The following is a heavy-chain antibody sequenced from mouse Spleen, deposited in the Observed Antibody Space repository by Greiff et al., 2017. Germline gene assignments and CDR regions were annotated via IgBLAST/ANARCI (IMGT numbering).Heavy chain of an antibody. D-gene: IGHD1-2*01. Sequence: QVQLQQSGPGLVAPSQSLSITCTISGFSLTSYGVHWVRQPPGKGLEWLVVIWSDGSTTYNSALKSRLSISKDNSKSQVFLKMNSLQTDDTAMYYCARQGYYGFYAMDYWGQGTSVTVSS. CDR1: GFSLTSYG. V-gene: IGHV2-6-1*01. CDR3: ARQGYYGFYAMDY. J-gene: IGHJ4*01. CDR2: IWSDGST.